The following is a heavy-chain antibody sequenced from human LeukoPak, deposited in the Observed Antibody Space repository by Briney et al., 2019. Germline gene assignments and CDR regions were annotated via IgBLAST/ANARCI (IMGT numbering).Heavy chain of an antibody. V-gene: IGHV3-33*08. CDR1: GLTFSSQA. D-gene: IGHD5-12*01. CDR3: ARDRGWAYSGYDSDY. Sequence: GGSLRLSCAASGLTFSSQAINWVRQAPGKGLEWVAVIWYDGSNKYYADSVKGRFTISRDNSKNTLYLQMNSLRAEDTAVYYCARDRGWAYSGYDSDYWGQGTLVTVSS. CDR2: IWYDGSNK. J-gene: IGHJ4*02.